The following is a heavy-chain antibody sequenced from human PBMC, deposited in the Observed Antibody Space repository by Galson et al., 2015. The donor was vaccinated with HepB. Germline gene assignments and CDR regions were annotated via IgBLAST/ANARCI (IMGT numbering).Heavy chain of an antibody. J-gene: IGHJ4*02. CDR3: AIPSRRGYFDY. D-gene: IGHD1-14*01. Sequence: SLRLSCAASGFTFSSYAMSWVRQAPGKGLEWVSAISGSGGSTYYADSVKGRFTISRGNSKNTLYLQMNSLRAEDTAVYYCAIPSRRGYFDYWGQGTLVTVSS. CDR2: ISGSGGST. CDR1: GFTFSSYA. V-gene: IGHV3-23*01.